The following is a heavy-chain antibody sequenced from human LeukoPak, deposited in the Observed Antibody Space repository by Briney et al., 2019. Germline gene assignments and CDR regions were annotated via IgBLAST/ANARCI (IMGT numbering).Heavy chain of an antibody. CDR3: ARIRDGYNDAYDL. Sequence: ASVKVSCKASGYTFSSYAISWVRQAPGQGLEWMGWISGYNGNTKNAQKFQGRVTLTRDTSTSTVYMELSSLRSEDTAIYYCARIRDGYNDAYDLWGQGTVVTVPS. J-gene: IGHJ3*01. D-gene: IGHD5-24*01. CDR2: ISGYNGNT. CDR1: GYTFSSYA. V-gene: IGHV1-18*01.